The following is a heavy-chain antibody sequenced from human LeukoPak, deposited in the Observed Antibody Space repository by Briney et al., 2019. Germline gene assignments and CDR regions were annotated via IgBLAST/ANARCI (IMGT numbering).Heavy chain of an antibody. CDR2: FYYSGSS. V-gene: IGHV4-39*01. CDR1: GFTFSSYA. Sequence: PGGSLRLSCAASGFTFSSYAMSWIRQPPGKGLEWIGSFYYSGSSYYNPSLKSRVTISVDTSKNKFSLKVNSVTAADTAVYYCARQGFRSTWFDPWGQGTLVTVSS. CDR3: ARQGFRSTWFDP. J-gene: IGHJ5*02.